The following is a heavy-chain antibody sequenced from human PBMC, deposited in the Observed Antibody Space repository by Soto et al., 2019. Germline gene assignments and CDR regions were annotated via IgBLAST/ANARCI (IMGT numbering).Heavy chain of an antibody. CDR2: INDSGDKI. D-gene: IGHD2-21*02. CDR3: VKGMGGDSSLGDH. J-gene: IGHJ4*02. CDR1: GFTFNTYA. V-gene: IGHV3-23*01. Sequence: EVQLLESGGGLVQPGGSLRLSCAVSGFTFNTYAMSWVRQAPGKGLEWVSHINDSGDKIYYAGSVKGRFTISRDNSKNTLYLQMNSPRAEDTALYHCVKGMGGDSSLGDHWGQGTLVSVSS.